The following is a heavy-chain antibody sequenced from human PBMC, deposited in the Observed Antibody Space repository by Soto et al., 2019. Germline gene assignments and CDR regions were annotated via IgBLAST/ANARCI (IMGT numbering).Heavy chain of an antibody. CDR1: GGSFSGYY. Sequence: SETLSLTCAVYGGSFSGYYWSWIRQPPGKGLEWIGEINHSGSTNYNPSLKSRVTISVDTSKNQFSLKLSPVTAADTAVYYCARGRYSSKHLGYWGQGTLVTVSS. CDR3: ARGRYSSKHLGY. CDR2: INHSGST. D-gene: IGHD6-13*01. V-gene: IGHV4-34*01. J-gene: IGHJ4*02.